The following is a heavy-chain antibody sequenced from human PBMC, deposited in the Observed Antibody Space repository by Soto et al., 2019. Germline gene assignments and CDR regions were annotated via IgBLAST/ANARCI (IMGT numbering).Heavy chain of an antibody. CDR1: GGSFSGYY. CDR2: INHSGST. Sequence: SETLSLTCAVYGGSFSGYYWSWIRQPPGKGLEWIGEINHSGSTNYNPPLKSRVTISVDTSKNQFSLKLSSVTAEDTAVYYCARDGLVRDYSMDYYYCRDVWGRGTTGIVSS. V-gene: IGHV4-34*01. D-gene: IGHD4-4*01. CDR3: ARDGLVRDYSMDYYYCRDV. J-gene: IGHJ6*02.